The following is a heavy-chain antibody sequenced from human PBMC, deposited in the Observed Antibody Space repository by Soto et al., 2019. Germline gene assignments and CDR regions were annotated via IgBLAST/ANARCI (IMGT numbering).Heavy chain of an antibody. V-gene: IGHV3-11*06. CDR3: AREQQTGMVLGWFDT. J-gene: IGHJ5*02. Sequence: PGGSLRLSCAASGFTFSDFYISWVRQAPGKGLEWISCSSSHYTKYADSVQGRFTVSRGNAKNSLYLQMNSLRHDDTAFYYCAREQQTGMVLGWFDTWGQGTLVTVSS. D-gene: IGHD2-8*01. CDR2: SSSHYT. CDR1: GFTFSDFY.